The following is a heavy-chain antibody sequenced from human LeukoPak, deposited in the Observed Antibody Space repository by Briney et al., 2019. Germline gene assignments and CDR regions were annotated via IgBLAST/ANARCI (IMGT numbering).Heavy chain of an antibody. D-gene: IGHD2-21*01. Sequence: SETLSFTCAVYGGSFSGYYWSWIRQPPGKGLEWLGEINHSGSTNYNPSLKSRVTISVDTSKNQFSLKLSSVTAADTAVYYCASSVVVMPNDAFDIWGQGTMVTVSS. CDR1: GGSFSGYY. J-gene: IGHJ3*02. V-gene: IGHV4-34*01. CDR3: ASSVVVMPNDAFDI. CDR2: INHSGST.